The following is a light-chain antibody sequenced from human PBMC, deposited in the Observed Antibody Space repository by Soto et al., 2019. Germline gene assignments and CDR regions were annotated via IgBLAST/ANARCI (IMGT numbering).Light chain of an antibody. J-gene: IGLJ2*01. CDR2: DVN. CDR3: ASWDDSQNVVL. V-gene: IGLV2-11*01. Sequence: QSALTQPRSVSGSPGQSVTISCTGTSSDVGGYNYVSWYQQHPGKAPKLMIYDVNKRPSGVPDRFSGSKSGSTASLTISGLQSEDEADYFCASWDDSQNVVLFGGGTKLTVL. CDR1: SSDVGGYNY.